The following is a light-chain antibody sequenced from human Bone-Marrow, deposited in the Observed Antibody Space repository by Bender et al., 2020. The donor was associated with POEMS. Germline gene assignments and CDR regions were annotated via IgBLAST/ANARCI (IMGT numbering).Light chain of an antibody. V-gene: IGLV2-14*02. J-gene: IGLJ3*02. CDR3: QSYDSDLNGWV. Sequence: QSALTQPASVSGSPGQSITISCTGTSSDVGSYNLVSWYQQHPGKAPKLMIYEGSKRPSGVPDRFSGSQSGTSASLAITGLRSEDEAAYFCQSYDSDLNGWVFGGGTKLTVL. CDR2: EGS. CDR1: SSDVGSYNL.